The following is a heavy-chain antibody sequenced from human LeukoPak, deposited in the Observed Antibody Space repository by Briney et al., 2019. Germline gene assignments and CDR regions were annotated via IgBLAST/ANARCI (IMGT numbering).Heavy chain of an antibody. Sequence: GGSLRLSCAASGFTFSSYGMSWVRQAPGKGLEWVSAISGSGGSTYYADSVKGRFTISRDNSKNTLYLQMNSLRAEDTAVYYCAKKNYYGSGSNDYWGQGTLVTVSS. J-gene: IGHJ4*02. CDR1: GFTFSSYG. CDR3: AKKNYYGSGSNDY. CDR2: ISGSGGST. V-gene: IGHV3-23*01. D-gene: IGHD3-10*01.